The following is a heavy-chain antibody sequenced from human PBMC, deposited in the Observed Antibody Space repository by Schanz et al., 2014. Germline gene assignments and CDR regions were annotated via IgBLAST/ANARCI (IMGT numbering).Heavy chain of an antibody. CDR3: ARKMKLGVYGGKGHDSLDI. CDR1: GFTFSSYW. D-gene: IGHD4-17*01. J-gene: IGHJ3*02. Sequence: EEQLVQSGGGLVQPGGSLRLSCAASGFTFSSYWMHWVRQVPGKGLVWVSRIKSDGSSTSYADSVKGRFTISRDNAKNTLYLQMNTLRAEDTAVYYCARKMKLGVYGGKGHDSLDIWGQGTMDTVSS. CDR2: IKSDGSST. V-gene: IGHV3-74*01.